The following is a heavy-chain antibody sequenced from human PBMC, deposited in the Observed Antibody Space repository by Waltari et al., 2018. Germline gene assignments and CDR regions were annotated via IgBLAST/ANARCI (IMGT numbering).Heavy chain of an antibody. D-gene: IGHD2-21*01. J-gene: IGHJ3*02. V-gene: IGHV1-2*06. CDR1: GYTFTGYY. CDR3: ASPYCGGDCYSRAFDI. Sequence: QVQLVQSGAEVKKPGASVKVSCKASGYTFTGYYMHWVRQAPGQGLEWMGRINPNSGGTNYAQKFQGRVTMTRDTSISTAYMELSRLRSDDTAVYYCASPYCGGDCYSRAFDIWGQGTMVTVSS. CDR2: INPNSGGT.